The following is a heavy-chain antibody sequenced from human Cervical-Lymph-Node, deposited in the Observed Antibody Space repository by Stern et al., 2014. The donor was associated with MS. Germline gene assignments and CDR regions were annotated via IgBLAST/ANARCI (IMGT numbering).Heavy chain of an antibody. Sequence: MPLVESGAEVKKPGASVKVSCETSGFRFTDYYIHWVRQAPGQGPEWMGCINPKNGDTHSAQKFQGRFTMTRDTSISTGYMELNSLKSDDTAMYYCGRGIKTFDPWGQGTLVTVSS. CDR3: GRGIKTFDP. V-gene: IGHV1-2*02. J-gene: IGHJ5*02. CDR2: INPKNGDT. D-gene: IGHD5-24*01. CDR1: GFRFTDYY.